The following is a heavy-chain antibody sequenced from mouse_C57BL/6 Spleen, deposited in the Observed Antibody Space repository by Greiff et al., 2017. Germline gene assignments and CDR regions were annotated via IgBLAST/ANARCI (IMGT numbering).Heavy chain of an antibody. Sequence: EVMLVESGPELVKPGASVKIPCKASGYTFTDYNMDWVKQSHGKSLEWIGDINPNNGGTIYNQKFKGKATLTVDKSSSTAYMELRSLTSEDSAVYYCGRELQLRPWCAYWGQGTLVTVSA. J-gene: IGHJ3*01. V-gene: IGHV1-18*01. CDR1: GYTFTDYN. CDR2: INPNNGGT. D-gene: IGHD2-4*01. CDR3: GRELQLRPWCAY.